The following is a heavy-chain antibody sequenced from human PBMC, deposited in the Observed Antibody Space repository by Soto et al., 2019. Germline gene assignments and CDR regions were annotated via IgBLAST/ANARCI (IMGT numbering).Heavy chain of an antibody. CDR1: GYTFSGYY. V-gene: IGHV1-2*02. CDR2: INPNSGGT. D-gene: IGHD3-22*01. J-gene: IGHJ4*02. Sequence: ASVKVSCKASGYTFSGYYIHWLRQAPGQGLEWMGWINPNSGGTNYAQKFQGRVTVTRDTPTSTAYMELSRLTSDDTAVYYCAGGYDSSEASFDYWGQGTLVTVSS. CDR3: AGGYDSSEASFDY.